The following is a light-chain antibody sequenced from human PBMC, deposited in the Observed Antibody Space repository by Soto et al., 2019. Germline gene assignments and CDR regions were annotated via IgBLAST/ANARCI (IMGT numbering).Light chain of an antibody. CDR1: QSISNW. Sequence: DIQMTQAPSSLSASVGDRVTITCRASQSISNWLAWYQQKPGKAPKLLIYDASTLESGVPSRFSGGGFGTDFSLTISSLQPEDVATYYCQYLNSLPLTFGGGTKVDI. CDR3: QYLNSLPLT. CDR2: DAS. J-gene: IGKJ4*01. V-gene: IGKV1-5*01.